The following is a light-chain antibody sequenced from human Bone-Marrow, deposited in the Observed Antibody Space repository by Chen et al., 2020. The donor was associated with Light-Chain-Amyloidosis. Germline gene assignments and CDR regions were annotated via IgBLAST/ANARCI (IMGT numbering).Light chain of an antibody. J-gene: IGLJ3*02. Sequence: SYFLTQPSSVSVALGQPPTITCGGNNIGSTSAHWYQQTPGQAPLLVVYDDSDRPSGIPERLSGSNSGNTATLTISRVEAGDEADYYCQVWDRSSDRPVFGGGTKLTVL. CDR1: NIGSTS. CDR3: QVWDRSSDRPV. V-gene: IGLV3-21*02. CDR2: DDS.